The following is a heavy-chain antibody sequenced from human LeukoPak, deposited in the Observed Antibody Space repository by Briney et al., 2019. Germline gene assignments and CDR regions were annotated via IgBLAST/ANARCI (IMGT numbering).Heavy chain of an antibody. Sequence: GASVKVSCKASGYTFTGYYMHWVRQAPGQGLEWMGWINPNSGGTNYAQKFQGRVTMTRDTSISTAYMELSRLRSDDTAVYYCARDRGRWLQTSTSFYWGQGTLVTVSS. CDR2: INPNSGGT. J-gene: IGHJ4*02. CDR1: GYTFTGYY. V-gene: IGHV1-2*02. D-gene: IGHD5-24*01. CDR3: ARDRGRWLQTSTSFY.